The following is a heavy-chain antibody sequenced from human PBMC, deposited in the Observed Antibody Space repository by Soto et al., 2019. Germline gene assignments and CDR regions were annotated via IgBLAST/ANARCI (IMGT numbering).Heavy chain of an antibody. J-gene: IGHJ4*02. D-gene: IGHD6-19*01. CDR2: ISAFTGNT. CDR1: GYSFISYD. Sequence: QVHLVQSGPEVKKPGASVKVSCKASGYSFISYDIIWVRQAPGQGLEWMGWISAFTGNTYYAQKFQDRVTMTTDTSTNTAYMELRTLRSDDTAMYYCARSGDSGWNYLDYWGQGTLVTVSS. V-gene: IGHV1-18*01. CDR3: ARSGDSGWNYLDY.